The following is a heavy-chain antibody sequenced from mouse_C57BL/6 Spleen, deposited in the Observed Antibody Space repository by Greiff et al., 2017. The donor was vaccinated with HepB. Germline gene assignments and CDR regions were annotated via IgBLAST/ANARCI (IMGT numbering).Heavy chain of an antibody. CDR2: INPGSGGT. V-gene: IGHV1-54*01. J-gene: IGHJ1*03. CDR3: ARSYYGSSFHWYFDV. CDR1: GYAFTNYL. D-gene: IGHD1-1*01. Sequence: VQLQQSGAELVRPGTSVKVSCKASGYAFTNYLIEWVKQRPGQGLEWIGVINPGSGGTNYNEKFKGKATLTADKSSSTAYMQLSSLTSEDSAVYFCARSYYGSSFHWYFDVWGTGTTVTVSS.